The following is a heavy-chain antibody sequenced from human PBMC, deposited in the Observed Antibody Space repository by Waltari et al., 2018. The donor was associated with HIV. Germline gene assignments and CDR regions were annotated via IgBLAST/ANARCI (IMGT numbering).Heavy chain of an antibody. V-gene: IGHV4-39*01. CDR2: IYYSGST. J-gene: IGHJ5*02. CDR3: ARTLIKLRFLEWGRIDP. Sequence: QLQLQESGPGLVKPSETLSLTCTVSGGSLSSSSYYWGWIRQPPGKGLEGIGSIYYSGSTYYNPSLKSRVTISVDTSKNQFSLKLSSVTAADTAVYYCARTLIKLRFLEWGRIDPWGQGTLVTVSS. CDR1: GGSLSSSSYY. D-gene: IGHD3-3*01.